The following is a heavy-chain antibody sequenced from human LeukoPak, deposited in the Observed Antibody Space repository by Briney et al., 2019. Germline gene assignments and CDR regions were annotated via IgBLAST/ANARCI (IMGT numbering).Heavy chain of an antibody. CDR1: GGSVSSYY. Sequence: SETLSLTCTVSGGSVSSYYWSWMRQPPGEGLEWIGYGYYSGSTNKNPSLKSRVTISVDTSKNQFSLKLSSVTAADTAVYYCARSSRDGYVDAFDIWGQGTMVTVSS. V-gene: IGHV4-59*08. D-gene: IGHD5-24*01. CDR3: ARSSRDGYVDAFDI. CDR2: GYYSGST. J-gene: IGHJ3*02.